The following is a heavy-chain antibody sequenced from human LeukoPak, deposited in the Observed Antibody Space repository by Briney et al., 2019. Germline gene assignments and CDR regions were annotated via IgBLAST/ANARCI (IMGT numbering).Heavy chain of an antibody. J-gene: IGHJ4*02. V-gene: IGHV4-59*12. D-gene: IGHD5-12*01. CDR1: GDSISSYY. CDR2: IYYSGST. CDR3: ARSYSGYDSSFDY. Sequence: SETLSLTCTVSGDSISSYYWSWIRQPPGKGLEWIGYIYYSGSTNYNPSLKSRVTMSVDTSKNQFSLKLSSVTAADTAVYYCARSYSGYDSSFDYWGQGTLVTVSS.